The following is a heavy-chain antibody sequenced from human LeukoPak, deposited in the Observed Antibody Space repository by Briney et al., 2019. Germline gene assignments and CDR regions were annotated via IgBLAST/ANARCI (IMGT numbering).Heavy chain of an antibody. CDR1: GFTFSSYA. Sequence: GGSMRLSCAVSGFTFSSYAMSWVRQAPGKGLEWVSAISGSGGSTYNADSVKGRFTISRDNSKNTLYLQMNSLRADDTAVYYCARGGFDWLLDYWGQGTQVTVSS. CDR2: ISGSGGST. V-gene: IGHV3-23*01. J-gene: IGHJ4*02. D-gene: IGHD3-9*01. CDR3: ARGGFDWLLDY.